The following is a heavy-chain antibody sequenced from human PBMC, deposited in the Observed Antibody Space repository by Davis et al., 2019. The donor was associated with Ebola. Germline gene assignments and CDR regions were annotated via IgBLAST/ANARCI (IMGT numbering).Heavy chain of an antibody. D-gene: IGHD6-6*01. CDR1: GYTFTSYA. Sequence: AASVKLSCKASGYTFTSYAMHWVRQAPGQRLEWMGWINAGNGNTKYSQKFQGRVTITRDTSASTAYMELSSLRSEDTAVYYCARGSSKAYYYYGMDVWGQGTTVTVSS. CDR2: INAGNGNT. V-gene: IGHV1-3*01. J-gene: IGHJ6*02. CDR3: ARGSSKAYYYYGMDV.